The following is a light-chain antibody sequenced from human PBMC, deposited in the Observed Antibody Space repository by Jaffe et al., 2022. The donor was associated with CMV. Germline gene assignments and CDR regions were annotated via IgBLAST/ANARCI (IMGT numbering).Light chain of an antibody. CDR1: QGISNS. CDR2: DAS. J-gene: IGKJ2*01. CDR3: QQLKTYPYT. V-gene: IGKV1-9*01. Sequence: IQLTQSPSSLAASIGDRVTITCRASQGISNSLAWYQQKPGKAPALLIYDASTLQSGVPSRFGGSGSGTDFTLTITYLQPEDFATYHCQQLKTYPYTFGQGTKLEI.